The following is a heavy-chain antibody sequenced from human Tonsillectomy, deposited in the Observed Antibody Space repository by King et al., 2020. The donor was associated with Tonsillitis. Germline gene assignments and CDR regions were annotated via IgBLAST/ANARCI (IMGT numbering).Heavy chain of an antibody. CDR2: ISYDGSNK. V-gene: IGHV3-30*18. CDR1: GFTFSSDG. D-gene: IGHD2-21*02. Sequence: VQLVESGGGVVQPGRSLRLSCAASGFTFSSDGMHWVRQAPGKGLEWVAVISYDGSNKYYADSVKGRFTISRDNSKNTLYLQMNSLRAENTAVYYCAKEWHIVVVTARPPFEYWGQGTLVTVSS. CDR3: AKEWHIVVVTARPPFEY. J-gene: IGHJ4*02.